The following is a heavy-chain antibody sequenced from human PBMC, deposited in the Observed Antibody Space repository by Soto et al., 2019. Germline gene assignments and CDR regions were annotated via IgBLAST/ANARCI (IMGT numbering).Heavy chain of an antibody. D-gene: IGHD3-10*01. V-gene: IGHV4-39*07. J-gene: IGHJ4*02. Sequence: SETLSLTCTVSGGSISSSSYYWGWIRQPPGKGLEWIGSIYYTGSTYYNASLKSRVTISVDTSKNQFSLKLRSVTAADTAVYSCARRWGEGRVDYWGQGTLVTVSS. CDR3: ARRWGEGRVDY. CDR2: IYYTGST. CDR1: GGSISSSSYY.